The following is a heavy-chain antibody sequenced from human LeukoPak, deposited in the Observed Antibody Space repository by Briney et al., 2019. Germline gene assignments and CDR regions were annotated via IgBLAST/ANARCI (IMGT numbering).Heavy chain of an antibody. J-gene: IGHJ6*02. CDR3: ASATPYYYGMDV. CDR1: GGTFSSYA. Sequence: SVKVSCKASGGTFSSYAISWVRQAPGQGLERMGRIIPILGIANYAQKFQGRVTITADKSTSTAYMELSSLRSEDTAVYYCASATPYYYGMDVWGQGTTVTVSS. CDR2: IIPILGIA. V-gene: IGHV1-69*04.